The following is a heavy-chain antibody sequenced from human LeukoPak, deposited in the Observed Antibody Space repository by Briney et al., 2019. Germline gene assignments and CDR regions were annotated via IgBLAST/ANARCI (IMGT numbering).Heavy chain of an antibody. Sequence: PGGSLRLSCAASGFTFSSYGMHWVRQAPGKGLEWVAFIRYDGSNKYYADSVKGRFTISRENSKNTMYLQMNSLRAEDTAVYYCAKDGWYYYDSSGYYNYWDQGTLVTVSS. J-gene: IGHJ4*02. CDR1: GFTFSSYG. D-gene: IGHD3-22*01. CDR3: AKDGWYYYDSSGYYNY. CDR2: IRYDGSNK. V-gene: IGHV3-30*02.